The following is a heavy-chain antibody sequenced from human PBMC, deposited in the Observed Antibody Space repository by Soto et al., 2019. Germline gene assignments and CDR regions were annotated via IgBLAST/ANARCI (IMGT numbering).Heavy chain of an antibody. CDR2: ITGSGGDT. Sequence: PGGSLRLSCAASGFTFSDYAMSWVRQAPGKGLEWISAITGSGGDTYHADSVKGRFTISRDNSKNTLSLQMNSLRADDTAVYFCAKGSASGSPYYFDYWGQGTLVPVSS. D-gene: IGHD6-25*01. V-gene: IGHV3-23*01. CDR3: AKGSASGSPYYFDY. CDR1: GFTFSDYA. J-gene: IGHJ4*02.